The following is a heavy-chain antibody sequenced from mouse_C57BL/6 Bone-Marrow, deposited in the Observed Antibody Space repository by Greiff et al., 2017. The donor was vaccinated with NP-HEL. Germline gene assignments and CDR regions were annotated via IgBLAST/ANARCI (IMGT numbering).Heavy chain of an antibody. CDR1: GYTFTSYW. Sequence: VQLKESGAELVRPGTSVKLSCKASGYTFTSYWMHWVKQRPGQGLEWIGVIDPSDSYTNYNQKFKGKATLTVDTSSSTAYMQLSSLTSEDSAVYYCARRSMYDYDDYWGQGTTLTVSS. CDR2: IDPSDSYT. CDR3: ARRSMYDYDDY. J-gene: IGHJ2*01. V-gene: IGHV1-59*01. D-gene: IGHD2-4*01.